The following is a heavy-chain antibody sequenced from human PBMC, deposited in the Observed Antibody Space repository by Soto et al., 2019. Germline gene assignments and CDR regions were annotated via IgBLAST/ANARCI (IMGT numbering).Heavy chain of an antibody. Sequence: PSETLSLTCTVSGGSISSGGYYWSWIRQHPGKGLEWIGYIYYSGSTYYNPSLKSRVTISVDTSKNQFSLKLSSVTAADTAVYYCARATYYDFWSGYYYPIYGMDVWGQGTTVTVSS. CDR2: IYYSGST. J-gene: IGHJ6*02. D-gene: IGHD3-3*01. V-gene: IGHV4-31*03. CDR1: GGSISSGGYY. CDR3: ARATYYDFWSGYYYPIYGMDV.